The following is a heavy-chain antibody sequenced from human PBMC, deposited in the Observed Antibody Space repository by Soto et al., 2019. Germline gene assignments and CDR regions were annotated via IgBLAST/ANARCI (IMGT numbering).Heavy chain of an antibody. CDR2: INGRGDSP. D-gene: IGHD6-13*01. Sequence: GGSLRLSCEASGFTFSSYAMSWVRQAPGKGLEWVSLINGRGDSPYYADSVKGRFTIARDNSKNTLYMQINSLRAEDTAIYYCAKGNTDSDYSNSWPYFDYWGQGTLVTVSS. J-gene: IGHJ4*02. V-gene: IGHV3-23*01. CDR1: GFTFSSYA. CDR3: AKGNTDSDYSNSWPYFDY.